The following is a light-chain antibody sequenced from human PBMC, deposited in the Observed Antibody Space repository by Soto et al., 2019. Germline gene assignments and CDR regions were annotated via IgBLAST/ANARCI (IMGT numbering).Light chain of an antibody. J-gene: IGLJ3*02. V-gene: IGLV1-40*01. CDR3: QSYDSSLSGSV. Sequence: QSALTQPPSVSGAPGQRVTISCTGSSFNIGAGYDVHWYQQLPGTAPKLLIYGNNNRPSGVPDRFSGSKSGTSASLAITGLQDEDEADYYCQSYDSSLSGSVFGGGTKLTVL. CDR2: GNN. CDR1: SFNIGAGYD.